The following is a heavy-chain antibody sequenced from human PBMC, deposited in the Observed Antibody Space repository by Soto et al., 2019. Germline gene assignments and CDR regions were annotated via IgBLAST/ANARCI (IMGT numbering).Heavy chain of an antibody. J-gene: IGHJ4*02. CDR3: ARYTYGAKYFDY. Sequence: EVQLVESGGGLVQPGGSLRLSCATSGITFSSYWMHWVRQAPGKGLVWVSRINSDGSSTSYADSVKGRFTISRDNAKKTLWLQMSSLRAEDTAVYFCARYTYGAKYFDYWGQGTLVTVSS. CDR1: GITFSSYW. D-gene: IGHD5-18*01. V-gene: IGHV3-74*01. CDR2: INSDGSST.